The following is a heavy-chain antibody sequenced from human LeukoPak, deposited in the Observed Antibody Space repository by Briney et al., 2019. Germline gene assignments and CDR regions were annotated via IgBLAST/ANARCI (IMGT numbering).Heavy chain of an antibody. CDR3: ARGSLGEFPFDY. J-gene: IGHJ4*02. D-gene: IGHD3-16*01. CDR2: IYYSGST. Sequence: PSETQSLTCTVSGGSISSYYWSWIRQPPGKGLEWIGYIYYSGSTNYNPSLKSRVTISVDTSKNQFSLKLSSVTAADTAVCYCARGSLGEFPFDYWGQGTLVTVSS. CDR1: GGSISSYY. V-gene: IGHV4-59*01.